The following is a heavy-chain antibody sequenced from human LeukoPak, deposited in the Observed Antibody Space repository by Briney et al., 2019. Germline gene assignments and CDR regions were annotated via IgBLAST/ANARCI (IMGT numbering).Heavy chain of an antibody. V-gene: IGHV4-39*01. CDR1: GGSISSSSYY. CDR3: VRQSVRGYYQNELDY. Sequence: SETLSLTCTVSGGSISSSSYYWGWIRQPPGKGLEWIGSIYYSGSTYYNPSLKSRVTISVDTSKNQFSLKLSSVTAADTAVYYCVRQSVRGYYQNELDYWGQGTLVTVSS. D-gene: IGHD3-22*01. J-gene: IGHJ4*02. CDR2: IYYSGST.